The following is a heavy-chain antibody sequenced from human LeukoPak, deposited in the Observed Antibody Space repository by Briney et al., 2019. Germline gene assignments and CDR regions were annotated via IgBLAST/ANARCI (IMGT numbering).Heavy chain of an antibody. CDR1: GGSIRSSYYY. V-gene: IGHV4-39*07. CDR2: IYDSGST. Sequence: SETLSLTCTVSGGSIRSSYYYWGWIRQPPGKGLEWIGSIYDSGSTYYNPSLKSRVTISVDTSKNQFSLKLSSVTAADTAVYYCARVGGTNYYYYGMDVWGQGTTVTVSS. J-gene: IGHJ6*02. D-gene: IGHD1-26*01. CDR3: ARVGGTNYYYYGMDV.